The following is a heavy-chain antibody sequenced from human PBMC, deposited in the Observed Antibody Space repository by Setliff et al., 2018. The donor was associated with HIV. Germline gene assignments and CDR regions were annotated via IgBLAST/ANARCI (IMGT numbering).Heavy chain of an antibody. V-gene: IGHV4-34*01. Sequence: PSETLSLTCAVYGGSFSGYYWTWIRQPPGKGLEWIGEINHSGRGTNYNPSLKSRVTISVDTSKNQFSLKLSSVTAADTAVYYCARPPRGYSWNFFEYWGREPWSRLL. CDR1: GGSFSGYY. J-gene: IGHJ4*02. CDR2: INHSGRGT. D-gene: IGHD5-18*01. CDR3: ARPPRGYSWNFFEY.